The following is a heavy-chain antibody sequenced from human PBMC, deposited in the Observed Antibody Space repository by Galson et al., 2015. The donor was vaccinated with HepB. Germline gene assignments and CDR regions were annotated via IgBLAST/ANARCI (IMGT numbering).Heavy chain of an antibody. J-gene: IGHJ5*02. V-gene: IGHV3-7*03. CDR1: GFIFSSFS. CDR2: IKEDGSEK. D-gene: IGHD3-3*01. CDR3: AREERKMDYDFWSGHFSYNFLDL. Sequence: SLRLSCAASGFIFSSFSMSWVRQAPGKGLEWVANIKEDGSEKYYVDSVKGRLTISRDNAKNSLNLQMSSLRAEDTAVYYCAREERKMDYDFWSGHFSYNFLDLWGQGTLVTVTS.